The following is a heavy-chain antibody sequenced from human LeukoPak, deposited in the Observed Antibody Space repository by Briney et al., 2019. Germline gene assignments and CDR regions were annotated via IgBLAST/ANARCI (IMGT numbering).Heavy chain of an antibody. Sequence: GGSLRLSCAASGFTFSSYAMSWVRQAPGRGLEWVSAISGSGGSTYYADSVKGRFTISRDNSKNTLYLQMNSLRSEDTAVYYCARGTDFWSGYRVSNWFDPWGQGTLVTVSS. J-gene: IGHJ5*02. V-gene: IGHV3-23*01. CDR1: GFTFSSYA. CDR3: ARGTDFWSGYRVSNWFDP. CDR2: ISGSGGST. D-gene: IGHD3-3*01.